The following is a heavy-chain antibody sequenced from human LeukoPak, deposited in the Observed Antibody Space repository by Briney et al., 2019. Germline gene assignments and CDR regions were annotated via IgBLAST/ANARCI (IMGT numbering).Heavy chain of an antibody. D-gene: IGHD3-22*01. CDR1: GFTFSSYW. J-gene: IGHJ4*02. V-gene: IGHV3-74*01. CDR2: INSDGSST. CDR3: ARSGYYYDSSDLIDY. Sequence: GGSLRLSCAASGFTFSSYWMHWVRQAPGKGLVWVSRINSDGSSTSYADSVKGRFTISRDNAKNTLYLQMNSLRAEDTAVYYCARSGYYYDSSDLIDYWGQGTLVTVSS.